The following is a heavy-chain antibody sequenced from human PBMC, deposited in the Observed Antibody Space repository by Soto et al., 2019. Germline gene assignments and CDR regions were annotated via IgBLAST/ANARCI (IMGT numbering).Heavy chain of an antibody. D-gene: IGHD5-18*01. J-gene: IGHJ6*02. V-gene: IGHV4-30-4*01. CDR3: ARGVDYSYGYYYYYGMDV. CDR2: IYYSGST. CDR1: GGSISSGDYY. Sequence: KPSETLSLTCTVSGGSISSGDYYWSWIRQPPGKGLEWIGYIYYSGSTYYNPSLKSRVTISVDTPKNQFSLKLSSVTAADTAVYYCARGVDYSYGYYYYYGMDVWGQGTTVTVSS.